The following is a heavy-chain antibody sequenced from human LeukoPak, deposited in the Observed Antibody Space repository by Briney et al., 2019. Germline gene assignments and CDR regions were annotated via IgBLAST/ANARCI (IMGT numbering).Heavy chain of an antibody. J-gene: IGHJ5*02. CDR1: GYTFTSYG. CDR3: ARATVTTYNWFDP. V-gene: IGHV1-18*01. Sequence: ASVKVSCKASGYTFTSYGISWVRQAPGQGLEWMGWISAYNGNTNYAQKFQGRVTITADESTSTAYMELSSLRSEDTAVYYCARATVTTYNWFDPWGQGTLVTVSS. CDR2: ISAYNGNT. D-gene: IGHD4-17*01.